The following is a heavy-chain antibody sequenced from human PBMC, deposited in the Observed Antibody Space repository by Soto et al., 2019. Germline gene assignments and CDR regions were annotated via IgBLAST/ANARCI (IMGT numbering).Heavy chain of an antibody. CDR3: ARGRKGYFDWRYPDY. J-gene: IGHJ4*02. V-gene: IGHV4-34*01. CDR2: INHSGST. CDR1: GGSFSGYY. D-gene: IGHD3-9*01. Sequence: QVQLQQWGAGLLKPSETLSLTCAVYGGSFSGYYWSWIRQPPGKGLEWIGEINHSGSTNYNPSLKSRVTISVDTSKNQFSLKLSSVTAADTAVYYCARGRKGYFDWRYPDYWGQGTLVTVSS.